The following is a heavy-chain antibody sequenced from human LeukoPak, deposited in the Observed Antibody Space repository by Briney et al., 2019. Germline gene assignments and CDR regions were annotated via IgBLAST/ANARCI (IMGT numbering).Heavy chain of an antibody. D-gene: IGHD4-17*01. J-gene: IGHJ6*03. CDR3: AKYGVYGLYYYYYMDV. CDR2: ISGSGGST. CDR1: GFTFSSYA. Sequence: GGSLRLSCAASGFTFSSYAMSWVRQAPGKGLEWVSAISGSGGSTYYADSVKGRFTISRDNSKNTLYLQMNSLRAEDTAVYYCAKYGVYGLYYYYYMDVWGKGTTVTVSS. V-gene: IGHV3-23*01.